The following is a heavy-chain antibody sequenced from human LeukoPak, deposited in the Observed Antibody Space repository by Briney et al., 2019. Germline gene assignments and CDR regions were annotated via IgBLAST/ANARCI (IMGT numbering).Heavy chain of an antibody. Sequence: GGSLRLSCAAFGFTFSSYSMIWVRQAPGEGLEWVSSTTSSDSYIYYADSVKGRFTISRDNAMNSLYLQMNSLRAEDTAVYYCARASASGGHYYFDYWGQGTLVTVSS. J-gene: IGHJ4*02. CDR1: GFTFSSYS. D-gene: IGHD3-10*01. CDR3: ARASASGGHYYFDY. CDR2: TTSSDSYI. V-gene: IGHV3-21*01.